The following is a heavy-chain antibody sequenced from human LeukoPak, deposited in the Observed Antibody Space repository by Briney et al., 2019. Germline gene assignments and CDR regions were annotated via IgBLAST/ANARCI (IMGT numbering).Heavy chain of an antibody. CDR2: IKSNAAGATT. J-gene: IGHJ4*02. D-gene: IGHD3-10*01. Sequence: GGSLRLSCAASGFSFGDHWMSWVRQAPGKGPEWVGRIKSNAAGATTDYAAPVKGRFTISRDDSRHTLYLQMNSPKTEDTAVYYCTMIQGWGSGSYYVDYWGQGTLVTVSS. CDR3: TMIQGWGSGSYYVDY. V-gene: IGHV3-15*01. CDR1: GFSFGDHW.